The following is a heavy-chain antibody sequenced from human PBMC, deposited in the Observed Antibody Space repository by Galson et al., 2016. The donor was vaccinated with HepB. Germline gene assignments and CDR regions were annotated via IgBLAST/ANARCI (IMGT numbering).Heavy chain of an antibody. CDR1: GYTFTTYY. CDR2: INPTGGST. Sequence: SVKVSCKASGYTFTTYYMHWVRQAPGQGLEWMGIINPTGGSTIYAEKFQGRVTMTRDTSTSTVYMELSSLRSEDTAVYYCARVRGNYYDSSDYSLDYWGQGTLVTVSS. CDR3: ARVRGNYYDSSDYSLDY. D-gene: IGHD3-22*01. V-gene: IGHV1-46*01. J-gene: IGHJ4*02.